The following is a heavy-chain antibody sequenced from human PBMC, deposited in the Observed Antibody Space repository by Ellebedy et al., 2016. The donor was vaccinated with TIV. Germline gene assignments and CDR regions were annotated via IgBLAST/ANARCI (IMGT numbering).Heavy chain of an antibody. CDR2: IRGSGVST. J-gene: IGHJ1*01. V-gene: IGHV3-23*01. D-gene: IGHD2-2*02. CDR3: AKDPGYCSSTSCYRDFQH. CDR1: GFTFSSYA. Sequence: GESLKISXAASGFTFSSYAMSWVRQAPGKGLEWVSAIRGSGVSTYYADSVKGRFTISRDNSKNTLYLQMNSLRAEDTAVYYCAKDPGYCSSTSCYRDFQHWGQGTLVTVSS.